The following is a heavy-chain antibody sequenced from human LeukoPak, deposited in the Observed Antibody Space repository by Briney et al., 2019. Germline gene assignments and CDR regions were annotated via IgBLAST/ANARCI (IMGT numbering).Heavy chain of an antibody. D-gene: IGHD3-3*01. CDR3: AKDQYYDFWSGYSSFDY. CDR2: ISYDGSNK. V-gene: IGHV3-30*18. Sequence: PGRSLRLSCAASGFTFSNYGMHWVRQAPGKGLEWVAVISYDGSNKYYADSVKGRFTISRDNSKNTLYLQMNSLRAEDTAVYYCAKDQYYDFWSGYSSFDYWGQGTLVTVSS. CDR1: GFTFSNYG. J-gene: IGHJ4*02.